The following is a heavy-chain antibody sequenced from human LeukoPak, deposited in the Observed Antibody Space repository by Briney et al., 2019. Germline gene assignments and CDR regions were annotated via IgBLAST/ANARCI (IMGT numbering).Heavy chain of an antibody. CDR2: INPNSGGT. J-gene: IGHJ4*02. V-gene: IGHV1-2*06. CDR1: GYTFTGYY. CDR3: ARIAVADPFDY. D-gene: IGHD6-19*01. Sequence: ASVKVSCKASGYTFTGYYMHWVRQAPGQGLEWMGRINPNSGGTNYAQKFQGRVTMTRDTSISIAYMELSRLSSDDTAVYYCARIAVADPFDYWGQGTLVTVSS.